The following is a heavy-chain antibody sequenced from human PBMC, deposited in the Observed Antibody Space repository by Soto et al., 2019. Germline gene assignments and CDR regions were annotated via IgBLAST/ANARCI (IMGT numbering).Heavy chain of an antibody. V-gene: IGHV3-30*18. CDR1: GFPFSSYG. CDR3: AKAYTPPYYYDSSGPLQDY. CDR2: ISYDGSNK. Sequence: GGSLRLSCASSGFPFSSYGMHWVRQAPGKGLEWVAVISYDGSNKYYADSVKGRFTISRDNSKNTLYLQMNSLRAEDTAVYYCAKAYTPPYYYDSSGPLQDYWGQGTLVTVSS. D-gene: IGHD3-22*01. J-gene: IGHJ4*02.